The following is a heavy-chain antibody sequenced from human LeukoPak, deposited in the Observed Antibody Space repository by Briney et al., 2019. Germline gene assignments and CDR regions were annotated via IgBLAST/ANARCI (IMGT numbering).Heavy chain of an antibody. V-gene: IGHV3-30-3*01. CDR2: ISYDGSNK. CDR3: AKEVRGIAAAGPFDY. J-gene: IGHJ4*02. D-gene: IGHD6-13*01. CDR1: GFTFSSYA. Sequence: GGSLRLSCAASGFTFSSYAMHWVRQAPGKGLEWVAVISYDGSNKYYADSVKGRFTISRDNSKNTLYLQMNSLRAEDTAVYYCAKEVRGIAAAGPFDYWGQGTLVTVSS.